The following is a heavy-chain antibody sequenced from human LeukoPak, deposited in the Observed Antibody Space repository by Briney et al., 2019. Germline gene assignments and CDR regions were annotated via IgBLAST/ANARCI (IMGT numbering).Heavy chain of an antibody. Sequence: GGSLRLSCAASGFTFSSYEMNWVRQAPGKGLEWVSYISSSGSTIYYADSVKGRFTISRDNAKNSLYLQMNSLRAEDTAVYYCAKDPSYYDFWSGSHSGYFDLWGRGTLVTVSS. CDR2: ISSSGSTI. V-gene: IGHV3-48*03. D-gene: IGHD3-3*01. CDR1: GFTFSSYE. J-gene: IGHJ2*01. CDR3: AKDPSYYDFWSGSHSGYFDL.